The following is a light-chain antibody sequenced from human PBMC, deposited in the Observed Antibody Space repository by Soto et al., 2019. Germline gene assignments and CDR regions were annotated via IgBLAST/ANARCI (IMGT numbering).Light chain of an antibody. Sequence: EIVLTQSPATLSLSPGERATLSCKASQSVSAYLAWYQQKPDQAPRLLIYDASNRATGIPARFSGSGSGTDCTLTISSLEPEDVAVYYCQQRSNWPLTLGGGTKVDIK. CDR3: QQRSNWPLT. CDR1: QSVSAY. J-gene: IGKJ4*01. V-gene: IGKV3-11*01. CDR2: DAS.